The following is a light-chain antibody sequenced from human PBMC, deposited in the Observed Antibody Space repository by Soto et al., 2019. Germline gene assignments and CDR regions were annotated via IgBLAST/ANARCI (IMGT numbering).Light chain of an antibody. CDR2: KAS. Sequence: DIQITQSPSTLSSSVRDRVTITCVASQSISIWLAWYQQKPGKAPKLLIYKASTLKSGVPSRFSGSGSGTEFTLTISSLQPDDFATYYCQHYNSYSEAFGQGTKVDIK. CDR1: QSISIW. CDR3: QHYNSYSEA. V-gene: IGKV1-5*03. J-gene: IGKJ1*01.